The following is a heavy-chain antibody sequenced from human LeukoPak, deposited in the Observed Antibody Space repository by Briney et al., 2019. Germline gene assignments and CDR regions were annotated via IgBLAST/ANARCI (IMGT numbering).Heavy chain of an antibody. J-gene: IGHJ5*02. D-gene: IGHD5-18*01. V-gene: IGHV4-39*01. Sequence: SETLSLTCTVSGGSISSSNYYWGWIRQPPGKGLELIGSIYYSGSTNYNPSLKSRVTISVDTSNNQFSLKLSSVTAADTAVYYCARRGYSYGYVNWFDPWGQGTLVTVSS. CDR3: ARRGYSYGYVNWFDP. CDR2: IYYSGST. CDR1: GGSISSSNYY.